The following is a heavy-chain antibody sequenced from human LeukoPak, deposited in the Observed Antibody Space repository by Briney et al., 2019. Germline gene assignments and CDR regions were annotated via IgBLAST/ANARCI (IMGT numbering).Heavy chain of an antibody. CDR3: ARESMVRGVIILFDY. CDR2: INHSGST. Sequence: PSETLSLTCVVYGGSFSGYYWSWIRQPPGKGLEWIGEINHSGSTNYNPSLKSRVTMSVDTSKNQFSLKLSSVTAADTAVYYCARESMVRGVIILFDYWGQGTLVTVSS. D-gene: IGHD3-10*01. CDR1: GGSFSGYY. J-gene: IGHJ4*02. V-gene: IGHV4-34*01.